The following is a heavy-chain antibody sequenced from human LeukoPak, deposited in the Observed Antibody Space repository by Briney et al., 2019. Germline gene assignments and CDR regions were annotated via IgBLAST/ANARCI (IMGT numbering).Heavy chain of an antibody. V-gene: IGHV3-30*04. D-gene: IGHD3-10*01. CDR3: ARVRHYGSGSYPGY. Sequence: GRSLRLSCAASGFTFSSYAMHWVRQAPGKGLEGVAVISYDGSNKYYADSVKGRFTISRDNSKNTLYLQMNSLRAEDTAMYYCARVRHYGSGSYPGYWGQGTLVTVSS. J-gene: IGHJ4*02. CDR2: ISYDGSNK. CDR1: GFTFSSYA.